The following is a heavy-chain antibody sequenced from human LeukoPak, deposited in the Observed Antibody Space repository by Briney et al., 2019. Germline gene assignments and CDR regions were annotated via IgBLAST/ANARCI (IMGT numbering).Heavy chain of an antibody. CDR1: GFTFDDYG. CDR2: IWFDGSIE. J-gene: IGHJ5*02. V-gene: IGHV3-33*08. Sequence: PGGSLRLSCAASGFTFDDYGMHWVRQAPGKGLEWVAAIWFDGSIEYYADSVKGRFTTSRDNSKNTLYLQMNSLRVEDTAVYYCAREAGARNWFDPWGQGTLVTVSS. CDR3: AREAGARNWFDP. D-gene: IGHD1-14*01.